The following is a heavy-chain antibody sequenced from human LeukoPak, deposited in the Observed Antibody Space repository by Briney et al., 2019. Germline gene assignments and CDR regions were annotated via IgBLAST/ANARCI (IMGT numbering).Heavy chain of an antibody. Sequence: ASVKVSCKVSGYTLTELSMHWVRQAPGKGLEWMGGFDLEDGETIYAQKFQGRVTMTEDTSTDTAYMELSSLRSEDTAVYYCATALLFRYSGSYYTAFDIWGQGTMVTVSS. CDR1: GYTLTELS. CDR3: ATALLFRYSGSYYTAFDI. V-gene: IGHV1-24*01. CDR2: FDLEDGET. J-gene: IGHJ3*02. D-gene: IGHD1-26*01.